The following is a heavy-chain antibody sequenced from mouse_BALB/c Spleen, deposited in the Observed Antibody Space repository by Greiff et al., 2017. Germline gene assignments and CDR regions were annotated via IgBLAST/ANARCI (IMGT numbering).Heavy chain of an antibody. D-gene: IGHD1-2*01. Sequence: EVQLQQSGAELVKPGASVKLSCTASGFNIKDTYMHWVKQRPEQGLEWIGRIDPANGNTKYDPKFQGKATITADTSSNTAYLQLSSLTSEDTAVYYCARNYGYRSYWYFDVWGAGTTVTVSS. CDR1: GFNIKDTY. CDR2: IDPANGNT. J-gene: IGHJ1*01. CDR3: ARNYGYRSYWYFDV. V-gene: IGHV14-3*02.